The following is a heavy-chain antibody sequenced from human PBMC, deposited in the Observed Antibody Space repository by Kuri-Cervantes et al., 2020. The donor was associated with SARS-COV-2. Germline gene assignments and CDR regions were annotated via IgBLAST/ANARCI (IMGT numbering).Heavy chain of an antibody. Sequence: GESLKISCAASGFTFSRYAMHWVRQAPGKGLEWVALISYDGTNKDYTASGKGRFTISRDNSQNTLYLQMKSLRTEDTALYYCARDRVGVHDSWGQGTLVTVSS. J-gene: IGHJ4*02. V-gene: IGHV3-30-3*01. CDR3: ARDRVGVHDS. CDR2: ISYDGTNK. D-gene: IGHD2-21*01. CDR1: GFTFSRYA.